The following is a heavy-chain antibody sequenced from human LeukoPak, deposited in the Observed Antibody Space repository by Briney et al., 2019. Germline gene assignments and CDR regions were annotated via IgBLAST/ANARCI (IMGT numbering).Heavy chain of an antibody. J-gene: IGHJ4*02. D-gene: IGHD2/OR15-2a*01. CDR1: GNYW. Sequence: GGSLRLSCAASGNYWIHWVRQVPGKGLVWVSHINSDGSWTSYADSVKGRFTISKDNAKNTVYLQMNSLRAEDTAVYYCVSFYETYWGRGTLVTVSS. CDR3: VSFYETY. CDR2: INSDGSWT. V-gene: IGHV3-74*01.